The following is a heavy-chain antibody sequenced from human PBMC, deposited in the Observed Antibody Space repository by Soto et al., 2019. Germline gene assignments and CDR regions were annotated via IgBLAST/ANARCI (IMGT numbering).Heavy chain of an antibody. J-gene: IGHJ6*02. CDR2: TNPSSGGT. CDR1: GYTFTGYF. Sequence: ASVKVSCKASGYTFTGYFIHWVRQAPGQGLEWMGWTNPSSGGTDYARKFLGRVTMTRDTSISTSYMEVSGLRSDDTAIYFCARETATVKPSLGMDVWGQGTTVTVSS. D-gene: IGHD4-4*01. CDR3: ARETATVKPSLGMDV. V-gene: IGHV1-2*02.